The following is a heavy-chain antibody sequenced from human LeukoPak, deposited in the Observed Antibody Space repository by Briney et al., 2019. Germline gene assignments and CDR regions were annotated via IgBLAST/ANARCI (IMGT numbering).Heavy chain of an antibody. CDR2: ISGSGGST. CDR3: ARETYCTSTTCPIGDHFDY. J-gene: IGHJ4*02. CDR1: GFTFDDYA. Sequence: GGSLRLSCAASGFTFDDYAMHWVRQAPGKGLEWVASISGSGGSTYYADSLKGRFTISRDNAKNSLYLQMNSLRAEDTAVYYCARETYCTSTTCPIGDHFDYWGQGTLVTVSS. D-gene: IGHD2-2*01. V-gene: IGHV3-21*01.